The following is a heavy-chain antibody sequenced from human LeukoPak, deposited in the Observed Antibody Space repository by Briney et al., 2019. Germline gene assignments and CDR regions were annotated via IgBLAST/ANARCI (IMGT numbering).Heavy chain of an antibody. CDR2: IRHEGNKK. J-gene: IGHJ4*02. CDR1: GFTFSDYG. Sequence: GGSLRPSCRASGFTFSDYGMLWVSQAPGNGLDWVGFIRHEGNKKLYADSVKDRSTLSRHNSKNTLYLYVNSLITTDSSVYYCVKDNHLDYWGKGTMVIVSS. V-gene: IGHV3-30*02. CDR3: VKDNHLDY.